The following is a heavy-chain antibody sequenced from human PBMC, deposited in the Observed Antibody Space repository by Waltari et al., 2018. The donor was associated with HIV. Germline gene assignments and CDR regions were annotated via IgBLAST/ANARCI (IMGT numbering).Heavy chain of an antibody. Sequence: QVQLQESGPGLVKPSETLSLTCTVSGGSISSYYWSWIRQPPGKGLEGIGYIYYSWSTNYNPSLKSRVTISVDTSKNQFSLKLSSVTAADTAVYYCARDRYSSSWRGVWFDPWGQGTLVTVSS. D-gene: IGHD6-13*01. CDR1: GGSISSYY. CDR2: IYYSWST. V-gene: IGHV4-59*01. CDR3: ARDRYSSSWRGVWFDP. J-gene: IGHJ5*02.